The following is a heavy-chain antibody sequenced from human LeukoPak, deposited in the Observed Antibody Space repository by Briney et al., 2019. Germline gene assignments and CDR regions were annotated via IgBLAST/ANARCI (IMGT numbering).Heavy chain of an antibody. D-gene: IGHD4-23*01. CDR3: ARGRTTVGY. Sequence: GGSLRLSCAASGFTLSNYWMHWVRQAPGKGLVWVSRLHSDGTSTSYADSVRGRFTISRDNARNTLYLQMNTLRAEDTAVYYCARGRTTVGYWGQGTLVTVSS. V-gene: IGHV3-74*01. CDR2: LHSDGTST. J-gene: IGHJ4*02. CDR1: GFTLSNYW.